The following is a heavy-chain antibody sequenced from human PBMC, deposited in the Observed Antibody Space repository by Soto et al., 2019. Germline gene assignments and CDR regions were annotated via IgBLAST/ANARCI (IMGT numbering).Heavy chain of an antibody. CDR3: ARGRYGDY. V-gene: IGHV1-18*01. Sequence: QVHLVQSGAEVKKPGASVNVSCKASGYTFTSYGITWVRQAPGQGLEWMGWISAHNGNTDYAQKLQGRVIVTRDTSMSTAYMELRSLRSDDTAVYYCARGRYGDYWGQGALVTVSS. CDR2: ISAHNGNT. CDR1: GYTFTSYG. D-gene: IGHD1-1*01. J-gene: IGHJ4*02.